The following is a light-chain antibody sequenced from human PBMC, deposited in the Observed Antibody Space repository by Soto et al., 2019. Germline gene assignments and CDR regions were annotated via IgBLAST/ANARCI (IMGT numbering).Light chain of an antibody. CDR2: GDT. V-gene: IGLV1-40*01. J-gene: IGLJ3*02. CDR1: SSNIGAGDD. CDR3: QTFDSSLTISWV. Sequence: QSVLTQPPSVSGAPGQRVTISCTGSSSNIGAGDDVHWYQQLPGTAPKLLIYGDTNRPSGVPDRFSGSRSGTSASLAITGLQAEDEADYYCQTFDSSLTISWVFGGGTKLTVL.